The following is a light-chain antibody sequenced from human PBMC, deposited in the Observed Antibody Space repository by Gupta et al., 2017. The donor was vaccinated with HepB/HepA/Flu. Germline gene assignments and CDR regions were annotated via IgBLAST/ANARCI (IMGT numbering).Light chain of an antibody. CDR2: KAS. Sequence: DIQMTQSPSTLSASVVYSVTITCRASQSISDWLAWYQQKPGKAPKLLIYKASSLESGVPSRFSGSGSGTEFILTISRLQPDDFATYYCQQYNTYSTFGQGTKVEVK. CDR1: QSISDW. CDR3: QQYNTYST. J-gene: IGKJ1*01. V-gene: IGKV1-5*03.